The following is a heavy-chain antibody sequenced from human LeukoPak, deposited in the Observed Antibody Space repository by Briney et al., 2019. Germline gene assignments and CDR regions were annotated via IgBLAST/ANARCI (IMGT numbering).Heavy chain of an antibody. D-gene: IGHD6-13*01. CDR3: ARGLIAAAGIYYSYYGMDV. CDR1: GYTFTSYG. J-gene: IGHJ6*02. Sequence: EASVTVSCKASGYTFTSYGISWVRQAPGQGLEWMGWISAYNGNTNYAQKLQGRVTMTTDTSTSTAYMELRSLRSDDTAVYYCARGLIAAAGIYYSYYGMDVWGQGTTVTVP. V-gene: IGHV1-18*01. CDR2: ISAYNGNT.